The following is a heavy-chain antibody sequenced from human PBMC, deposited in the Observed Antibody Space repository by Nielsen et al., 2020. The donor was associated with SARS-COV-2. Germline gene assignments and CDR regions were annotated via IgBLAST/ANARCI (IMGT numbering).Heavy chain of an antibody. CDR3: ARDGVSGNYFDY. CDR1: GGSVILYY. J-gene: IGHJ4*02. D-gene: IGHD6-19*01. V-gene: IGHV4-59*02. Sequence: SETLSLTCTVSGGSVILYYWSWIRQPPGKGLEWIGYIYDSGDTKYNPSLKSRATISVDTSKNQFFLRLSSVTAADTAVYYCARDGVSGNYFDYWGPGTLVTVSS. CDR2: IYDSGDT.